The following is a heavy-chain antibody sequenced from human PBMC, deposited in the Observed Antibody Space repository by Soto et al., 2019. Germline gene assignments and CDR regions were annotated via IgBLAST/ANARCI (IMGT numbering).Heavy chain of an antibody. Sequence: GGSLRLSCAASGFTFSSYGMHWVRQAPGKGLEWVAVIWYDGSNKYYADSVKGRFTISRDNSKNTLYLQMNSLRAEDTAVYYCARGAKNKAPDGSRTSCVLDYYMDVWGKGTTVTVSS. CDR2: IWYDGSNK. J-gene: IGHJ6*03. CDR1: GFTFSSYG. CDR3: ARGAKNKAPDGSRTSCVLDYYMDV. V-gene: IGHV3-33*01. D-gene: IGHD2-2*01.